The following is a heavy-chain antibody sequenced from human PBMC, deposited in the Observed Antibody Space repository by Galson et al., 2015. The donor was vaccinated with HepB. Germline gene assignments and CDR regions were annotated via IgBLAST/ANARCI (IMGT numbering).Heavy chain of an antibody. CDR3: AKIAGYSSSVDY. CDR2: ISYDGSNK. Sequence: SLRLSCAASGFTFSSYGMHWVRQAPGKGLEWVAVISYDGSNKYYADSVKGRFTISRDNSKNTLYLQMNSLRAEDTAVYYCAKIAGYSSSVDYWGQGTLVTVSS. CDR1: GFTFSSYG. V-gene: IGHV3-30*18. D-gene: IGHD6-6*01. J-gene: IGHJ4*02.